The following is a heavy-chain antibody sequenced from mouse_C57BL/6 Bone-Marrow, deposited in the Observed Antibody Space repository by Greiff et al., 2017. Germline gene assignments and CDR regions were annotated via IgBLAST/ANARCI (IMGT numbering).Heavy chain of an antibody. Sequence: QVQLQQSEAELVRPGASVKLSCKASGYTFTDYYINWVKQRPGQGLEWIARIYPGSGNTYYNEKFKGKATLTAEKSSSTAYMQLSSLTSEDSAVYFCARGYGSSYVDDYWGQGTTLTVSS. J-gene: IGHJ2*01. D-gene: IGHD1-1*01. CDR1: GYTFTDYY. V-gene: IGHV1-76*01. CDR2: IYPGSGNT. CDR3: ARGYGSSYVDDY.